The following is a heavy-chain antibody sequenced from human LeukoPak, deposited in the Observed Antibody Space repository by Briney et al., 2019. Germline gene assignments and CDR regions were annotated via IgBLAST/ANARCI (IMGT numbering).Heavy chain of an antibody. J-gene: IGHJ4*02. V-gene: IGHV1-18*01. Sequence: ASVKVSCKASGYTFTSYGISWVRQAPGQGLEWMGWISAYNGNTNYAQKLQGRVTMTTDTSTSTAYMELRSLRSDDTAVYYCARGAFDWLLFGSLYYFDYWGQGTLVTVSS. CDR3: ARGAFDWLLFGSLYYFDY. CDR1: GYTFTSYG. CDR2: ISAYNGNT. D-gene: IGHD3-9*01.